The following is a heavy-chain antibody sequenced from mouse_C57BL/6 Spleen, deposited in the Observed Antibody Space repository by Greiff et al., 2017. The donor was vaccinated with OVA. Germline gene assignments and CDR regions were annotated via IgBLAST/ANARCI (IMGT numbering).Heavy chain of an antibody. V-gene: IGHV1-50*01. Sequence: VQLQQPGAELVKPGASVKLSCKASGYTFTSYWMQWVKQRPGQGLEWIGEIDPSDSYTNYTHKFKGKATLTVDTSSSPAYMQLSSLTSEDSAVYYCVSEYYGSRVYFDYWGQGTTLTVSA. CDR1: GYTFTSYW. CDR3: VSEYYGSRVYFDY. J-gene: IGHJ2*01. CDR2: IDPSDSYT. D-gene: IGHD1-1*01.